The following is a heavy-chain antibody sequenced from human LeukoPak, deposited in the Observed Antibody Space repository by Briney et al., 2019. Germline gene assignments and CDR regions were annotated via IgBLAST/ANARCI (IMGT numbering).Heavy chain of an antibody. Sequence: ASVKVSCKVSGYTLTELSMHWVRQAPGKGLEWMGGFDPEDGETIYAQKFQGRVTMTRDTSISTAYMELSRLRSDDTAVYYCARAKYSSGFDYWGQGTLVTVSS. D-gene: IGHD5-18*01. CDR3: ARAKYSSGFDY. CDR1: GYTLTELS. CDR2: FDPEDGET. V-gene: IGHV1-24*01. J-gene: IGHJ4*02.